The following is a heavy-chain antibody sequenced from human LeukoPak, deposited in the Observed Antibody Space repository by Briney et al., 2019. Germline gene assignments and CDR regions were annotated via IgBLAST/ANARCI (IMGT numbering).Heavy chain of an antibody. Sequence: PGGSLRLSCAASGFTFSSYTMNWVRQAPGKGLEWVSSISSSSYIYYADSVKGRFTISRDDAKNSLYLQMNSLRAEDTAVYYCARDRSPYYDSSGYLGYAFDIWGQGTMVTVSS. D-gene: IGHD3-22*01. J-gene: IGHJ3*02. CDR2: ISSSSYI. V-gene: IGHV3-21*01. CDR3: ARDRSPYYDSSGYLGYAFDI. CDR1: GFTFSSYT.